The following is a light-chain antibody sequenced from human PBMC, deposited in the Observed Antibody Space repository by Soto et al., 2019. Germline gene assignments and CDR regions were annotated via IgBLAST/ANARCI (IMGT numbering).Light chain of an antibody. V-gene: IGLV1-40*01. CDR3: QSYDRSLSGWV. CDR1: SSNIGADFG. CDR2: VNT. J-gene: IGLJ3*02. Sequence: QSVLTQPPSVSEAPGQTITISCTGSSSNIGADFGVHWYQQLPGAAPKLVIFVNTNRPSGVPDRFSGSKSGTSASLAITGLQAEDEADYYCQSYDRSLSGWVFGTGTKLTVL.